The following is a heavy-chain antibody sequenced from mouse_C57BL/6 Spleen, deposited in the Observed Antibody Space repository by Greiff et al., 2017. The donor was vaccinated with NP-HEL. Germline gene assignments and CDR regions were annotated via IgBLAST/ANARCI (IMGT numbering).Heavy chain of an antibody. CDR2: IYPRSGNT. CDR1: GYTFTSYG. CDR3: ARSRGLEDYFDY. D-gene: IGHD2-2*01. Sequence: QVQLKQSGAELARPGASVKLSCKASGYTFTSYGISWVKQRTGQGLEWIGEIYPRSGNTYYNEKFKGKATLTADKSSSTAYMELRSLTSEDSAVYFCARSRGLEDYFDYWGQGTTLTVSS. V-gene: IGHV1-81*01. J-gene: IGHJ2*01.